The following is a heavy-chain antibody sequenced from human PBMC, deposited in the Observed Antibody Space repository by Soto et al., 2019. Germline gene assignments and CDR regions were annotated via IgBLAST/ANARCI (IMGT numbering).Heavy chain of an antibody. Sequence: QVQLVESGGGVVQPGRSLRLSCAASGFTFSSYGMHWVRQAPGKGLEWVAVISYDGSNKYYADSVKGRFTISRDNSKNTLYLQMNSLRAEDTAVYYCAKEGIAAAGTASLYFDYWGQGTLVTVSS. D-gene: IGHD6-13*01. V-gene: IGHV3-30*18. CDR2: ISYDGSNK. CDR3: AKEGIAAAGTASLYFDY. J-gene: IGHJ4*02. CDR1: GFTFSSYG.